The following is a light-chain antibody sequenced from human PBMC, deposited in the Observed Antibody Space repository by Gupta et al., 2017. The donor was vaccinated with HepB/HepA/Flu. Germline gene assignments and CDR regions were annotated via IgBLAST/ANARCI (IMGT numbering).Light chain of an antibody. V-gene: IGKV1-5*03. CDR2: KAS. J-gene: IGKJ1*01. Sequence: DIQMTQSPSTLSASVGDRVTITCRASQSITNWLAWYQQKPGKAPNLMIYKASSLESEVPSRFSSRGSWTEFTLTISSLQTDDFATYFCQHYTTYPWTFGQGTKVEIK. CDR3: QHYTTYPWT. CDR1: QSITNW.